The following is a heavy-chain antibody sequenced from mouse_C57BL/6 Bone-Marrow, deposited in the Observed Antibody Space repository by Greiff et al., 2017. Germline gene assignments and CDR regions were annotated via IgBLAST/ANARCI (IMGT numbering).Heavy chain of an antibody. J-gene: IGHJ1*03. CDR3: ARYDWYFDV. CDR1: GYTFTDYY. CDR2: INPYNGGT. Sequence: VQLQQSGPVLVKPGASVKMSCKASGYTFTDYYMNWVKQSHGKSLEWIGVINPYNGGTSYNQKFKGKATLTVDKSSSTAYMELNSLTSEDSAVYYCARYDWYFDVWGTVTTVTVSS. V-gene: IGHV1-19*01.